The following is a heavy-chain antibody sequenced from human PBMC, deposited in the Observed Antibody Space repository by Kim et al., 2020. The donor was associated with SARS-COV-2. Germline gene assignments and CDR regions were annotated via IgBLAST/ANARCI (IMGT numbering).Heavy chain of an antibody. Sequence: YADSVKGRFTISRDNSKNTLYLQMNSLRAEDTAVYYCARDSGSGSDAFDIWGQGTMVTVSS. J-gene: IGHJ3*02. CDR3: ARDSGSGSDAFDI. D-gene: IGHD3-10*01. V-gene: IGHV3-30*01.